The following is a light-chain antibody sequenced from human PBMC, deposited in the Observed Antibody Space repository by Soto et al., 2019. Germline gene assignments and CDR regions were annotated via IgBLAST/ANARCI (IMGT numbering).Light chain of an antibody. J-gene: IGLJ2*01. V-gene: IGLV2-14*01. CDR1: SSDIGGYSY. Sequence: QSVLTQPASVSGSPGQSITISCTGTSSDIGGYSYVSWYQQHPDKAPKLMIYEVSNRPSGVSNRFSGSKSGNTASLTISGLQAEDEADYSCSSYSTTSTPVVFGGGTQLTVL. CDR3: SSYSTTSTPVV. CDR2: EVS.